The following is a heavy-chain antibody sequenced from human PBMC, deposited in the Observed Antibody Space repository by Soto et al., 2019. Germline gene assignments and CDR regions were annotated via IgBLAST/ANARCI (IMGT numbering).Heavy chain of an antibody. CDR2: ISYDGSNK. CDR1: GFTFSSYA. CDR3: ARALGYSSSWYSPRDYYYYGMDV. Sequence: GGSLRLSCAASGFTFSSYAMHWVRQAPGKGLECVAVISYDGSNKYYADSVKGRFTISRDNSKNTLYLQMNSLRAEDTAVYYCARALGYSSSWYSPRDYYYYGMDVWGQGTTVTVS. D-gene: IGHD6-13*01. J-gene: IGHJ6*02. V-gene: IGHV3-30-3*01.